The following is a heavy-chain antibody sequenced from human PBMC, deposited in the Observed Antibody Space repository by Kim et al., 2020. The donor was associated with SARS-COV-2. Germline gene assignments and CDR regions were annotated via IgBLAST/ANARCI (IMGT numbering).Heavy chain of an antibody. J-gene: IGHJ4*02. CDR2: ITDSGGST. CDR3: ATYYDGSSY. CDR1: GFTFSKYA. V-gene: IGHV3-23*01. Sequence: GGSLRLSCAVSGFTFSKYAMSWVRQAPGKGLEWVSTITDSGGSTYYADSVKGRFTISRDNSKNTFFLHMNFLRAEDTAVYYSATYYDGSSYWGQGTLVTVSS. D-gene: IGHD1-26*01.